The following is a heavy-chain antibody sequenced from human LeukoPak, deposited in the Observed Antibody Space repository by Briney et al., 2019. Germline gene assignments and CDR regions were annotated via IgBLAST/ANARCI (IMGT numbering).Heavy chain of an antibody. J-gene: IGHJ4*02. V-gene: IGHV4-59*08. Sequence: SETLSLTCTVSGGSISSYYWSWIRQPPGKGLEWIGYIYYSGSTNYNPSLKSRVTISVDASKNQFSLKLSSVTAADTAVYYCASGIAEDYFDYWGQGTLVTVSS. D-gene: IGHD6-13*01. CDR1: GGSISSYY. CDR3: ASGIAEDYFDY. CDR2: IYYSGST.